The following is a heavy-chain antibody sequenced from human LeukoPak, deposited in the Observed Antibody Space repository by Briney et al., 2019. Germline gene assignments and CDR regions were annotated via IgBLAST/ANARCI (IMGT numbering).Heavy chain of an antibody. Sequence: GGSLRLSCAASGFTFDDYAMHWVRQAPGKGLEWVANIKQDGSEKYYVDSVKGRFTISRDNAKNSLYLQMNSLRAEDTAVYYCARDCNRTYCYDYWGQGTLVTVSS. CDR3: ARDCNRTYCYDY. CDR1: GFTFDDYA. J-gene: IGHJ4*02. D-gene: IGHD2/OR15-2a*01. V-gene: IGHV3-7*01. CDR2: IKQDGSEK.